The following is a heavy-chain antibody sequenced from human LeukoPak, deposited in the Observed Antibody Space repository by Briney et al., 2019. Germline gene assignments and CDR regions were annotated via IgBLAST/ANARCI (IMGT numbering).Heavy chain of an antibody. CDR2: ISAYNGNT. D-gene: IGHD1-26*01. CDR1: GYSFSTYG. Sequence: ASVKVSCKACGYSFSTYGITWVRQAPGQGLEWVGWISAYNGNTNYAQKLQGRVTMTTDTSTNTAYMELRSLRSDDTAVYYCARGSKWEHLDYWGQGTLVTVSS. V-gene: IGHV1-18*01. J-gene: IGHJ4*02. CDR3: ARGSKWEHLDY.